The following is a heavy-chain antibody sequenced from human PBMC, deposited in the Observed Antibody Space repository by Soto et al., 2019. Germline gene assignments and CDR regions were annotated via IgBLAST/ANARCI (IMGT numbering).Heavy chain of an antibody. CDR2: IYPGDSDT. J-gene: IGHJ4*01. D-gene: IGHD3-22*01. Sequence: GESLKISCKGSGYSFTTYWIAWVRQMPGKGLEWMGIIYPGDSDTRYSPSFQGQVAISADKSISTAYLQWSSLKASDTAMYYCARHGASYYDGSGYLFWGQGTLVTVSS. CDR3: ARHGASYYDGSGYLF. CDR1: GYSFTTYW. V-gene: IGHV5-51*01.